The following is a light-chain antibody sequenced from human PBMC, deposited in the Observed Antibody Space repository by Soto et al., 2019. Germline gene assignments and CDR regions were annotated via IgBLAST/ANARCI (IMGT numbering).Light chain of an antibody. CDR2: EVS. CDR1: SSDVGSFSR. Sequence: QSALTQPPSVSGSPGQSVTIHCTGSSSDVGSFSRVSWYQQPPGTAPKLIIYEVSYRPSGVPDRFSGSKSGNTASLTISGLLAEDEADYYCSSYTTSKTYVFGTGTKVTVL. CDR3: SSYTTSKTYV. V-gene: IGLV2-18*02. J-gene: IGLJ1*01.